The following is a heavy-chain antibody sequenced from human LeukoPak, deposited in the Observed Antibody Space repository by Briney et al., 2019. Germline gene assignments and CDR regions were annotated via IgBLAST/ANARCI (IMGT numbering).Heavy chain of an antibody. J-gene: IGHJ5*02. CDR1: GYTFNSYG. V-gene: IGHV1-18*01. CDR3: ARLIPQKWELPGKWFDP. Sequence: RASVKVSCKASGYTFNSYGISWVRQAPGQGLEWMGWVSAYNGHTNYAQKFQGRVTMTTDTSTSTASMELRSLRSDDPAVYYCARLIPQKWELPGKWFDPWGQGTLGTVSS. CDR2: VSAYNGHT. D-gene: IGHD1-26*01.